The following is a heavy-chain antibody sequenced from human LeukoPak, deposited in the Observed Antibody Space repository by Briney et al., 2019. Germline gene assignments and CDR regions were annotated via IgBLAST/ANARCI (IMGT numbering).Heavy chain of an antibody. J-gene: IGHJ4*02. CDR3: ARERIMRLRLGELSRLFDC. V-gene: IGHV3-30*04. CDR2: ISYDGSNK. Sequence: GGSLRLSCAASGFTFSSYAMHWVRQAPGKGLEWVAVISYDGSNKYYADSVKGRFTISRDNSKNTLYLQMNSLRAEDTAVYYCARERIMRLRLGELSRLFDCWGQGTLVTVSS. D-gene: IGHD3-16*02. CDR1: GFTFSSYA.